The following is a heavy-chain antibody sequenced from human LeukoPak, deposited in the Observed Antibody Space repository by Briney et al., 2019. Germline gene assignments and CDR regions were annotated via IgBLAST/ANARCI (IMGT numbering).Heavy chain of an antibody. V-gene: IGHV3-23*01. CDR3: AKDGLRYDSSGAFDY. CDR2: ISGSGGST. CDR1: GFTFSSYA. Sequence: HPGGSLRLSCAASGFTFSSYAMSWVRQAPGKGLEWVSAISGSGGSTYYADSVKGRFTISRDNSKNTLYLQMNSLRAEDTAVYYCAKDGLRYDSSGAFDYWGQGTLVTVSS. J-gene: IGHJ4*02. D-gene: IGHD3-22*01.